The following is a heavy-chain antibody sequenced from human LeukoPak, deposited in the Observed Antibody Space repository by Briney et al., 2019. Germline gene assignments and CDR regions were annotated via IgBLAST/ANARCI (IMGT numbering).Heavy chain of an antibody. Sequence: PGGSLRLSCAVSGITLSNYGMSWVRQAPGKGLEWVAGISDSSGRTNYADSVKGRFTISRDNPKNTLYLRMNSLRADDTAVYFCAKRGVVIRVILVGFHKEAYYFDSWGQGALVTVSS. CDR3: AKRGVVIRVILVGFHKEAYYFDS. D-gene: IGHD3-22*01. V-gene: IGHV3-23*01. J-gene: IGHJ4*02. CDR2: ISDSSGRT. CDR1: GITLSNYG.